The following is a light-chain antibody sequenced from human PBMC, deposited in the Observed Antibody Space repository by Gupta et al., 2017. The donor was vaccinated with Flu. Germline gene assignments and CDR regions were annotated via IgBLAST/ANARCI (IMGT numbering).Light chain of an antibody. J-gene: IGLJ3*02. V-gene: IGLV1-51*02. CDR2: END. Sequence: QSVLTQPPSVSAAPGQKVTIPCSGSSSNIGKNYVSWYQQLPGTAPKLLVYENDRRPSGIPDRFSGSKSGTSATLGITGLQTGDEGDYYCGTWDSGLWVFGGGTKLTVL. CDR1: SSNIGKNY. CDR3: GTWDSGLWV.